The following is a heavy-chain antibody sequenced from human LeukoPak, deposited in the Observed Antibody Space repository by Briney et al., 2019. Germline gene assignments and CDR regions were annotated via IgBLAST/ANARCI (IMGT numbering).Heavy chain of an antibody. V-gene: IGHV3-66*01. D-gene: IGHD7-27*01. Sequence: PGGSLRLSCAASGFTVSSNYMSWVRQAPGKGLEWVSVIYSGGSTYYADSVKGRFTISRDNSKNTLYLQMNSLRAEDTAVYYCAREQTGDQNFDYWGQGTLVTVSS. J-gene: IGHJ4*02. CDR3: AREQTGDQNFDY. CDR1: GFTVSSNY. CDR2: IYSGGST.